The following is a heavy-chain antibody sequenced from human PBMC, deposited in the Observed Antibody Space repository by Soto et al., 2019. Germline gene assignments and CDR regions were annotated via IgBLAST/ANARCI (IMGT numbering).Heavy chain of an antibody. CDR3: ARDKITGLFDY. J-gene: IGHJ4*02. CDR1: GGSFSGYY. CDR2: INHSGST. Sequence: QVQLQQWGAGLLKPSETLSLTCAVYGGSFSGYYWTWIRQPPGTGLEWIGEINHSGSTNYNPSLKXRXTXSXHTSNNQFSLKLTSVTAADTAVYYCARDKITGLFDYWGQGTLVTVSS. V-gene: IGHV4-34*01. D-gene: IGHD2-8*02.